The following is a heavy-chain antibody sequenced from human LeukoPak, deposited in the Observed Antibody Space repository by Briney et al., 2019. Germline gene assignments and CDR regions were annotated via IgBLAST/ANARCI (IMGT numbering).Heavy chain of an antibody. CDR3: ARDLGGSHHAFDI. V-gene: IGHV1-3*01. Sequence: ASVKVSCKASGYTFTSYAMHWVRQAPGQRLEWMGWINAGNGNTKYSQKFQGRVTITRDTSASTAYMELRSLRSDDTAVYYCARDLGGSHHAFDIWGHGTMVTVSS. J-gene: IGHJ3*02. D-gene: IGHD1-26*01. CDR2: INAGNGNT. CDR1: GYTFTSYA.